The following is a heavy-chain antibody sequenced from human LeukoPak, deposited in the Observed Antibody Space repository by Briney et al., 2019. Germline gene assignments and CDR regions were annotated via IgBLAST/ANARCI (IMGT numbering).Heavy chain of an antibody. Sequence: ASVKVSCKTSGYTFSNYGINWVRQAPGQGLEWMGWINPNSGGTNYAQKFQGRVTMTRDTSISTAYMELSRLRSDDTAAYYCARDLGAPVAGTPGDDYWGQGTLVTVSS. D-gene: IGHD6-19*01. CDR3: ARDLGAPVAGTPGDDY. CDR2: INPNSGGT. CDR1: GYTFSNYG. J-gene: IGHJ4*02. V-gene: IGHV1-2*02.